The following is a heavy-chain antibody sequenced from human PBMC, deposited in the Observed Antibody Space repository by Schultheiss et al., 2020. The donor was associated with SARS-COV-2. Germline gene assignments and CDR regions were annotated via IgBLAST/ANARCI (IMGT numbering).Heavy chain of an antibody. J-gene: IGHJ4*02. CDR3: VKEGEEMGTS. Sequence: GGSLRLSCAASGFTFSNFWLSWVRQAPGKGLEWVANIRQDGRETYYVDSVRGRFIISRDNAKNSLDLQMNSLRVDDTAVYYCVKEGEEMGTSWGQGTLVTVSS. CDR2: IRQDGRET. D-gene: IGHD5-24*01. V-gene: IGHV3-7*03. CDR1: GFTFSNFW.